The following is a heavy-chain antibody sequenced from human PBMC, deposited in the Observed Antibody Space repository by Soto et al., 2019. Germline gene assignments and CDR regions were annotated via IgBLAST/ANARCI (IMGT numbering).Heavy chain of an antibody. CDR2: INHRGST. Sequence: PSETLSLTCAVCGGSFSGYQWTWIRQPPGKGLEWIGEINHRGSTNLNPSLGSRVTFLVDTSKNQFSLKLRSVTAADTAVYYCARGRQVAPSALFRRAGDYSLDVWGQGTTVTVSS. CDR1: GGSFSGYQ. J-gene: IGHJ6*02. V-gene: IGHV4-34*01. CDR3: ARGRQVAPSALFRRAGDYSLDV. D-gene: IGHD2-2*01.